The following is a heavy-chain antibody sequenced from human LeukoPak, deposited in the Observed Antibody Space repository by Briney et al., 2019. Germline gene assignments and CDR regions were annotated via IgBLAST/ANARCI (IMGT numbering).Heavy chain of an antibody. CDR3: ARVRGNSYGYVDY. Sequence: PGGSLRLSCAASGFTFSPYSMNWVRQAPGKGLEWVSFVSGSGSPIYYADSVKGRFTISRGNARNSLYLQMNSLRAEDTAVYYCARVRGNSYGYVDYWGQGTLVTVPS. J-gene: IGHJ4*02. CDR1: GFTFSPYS. D-gene: IGHD5-18*01. V-gene: IGHV3-48*01. CDR2: VSGSGSPI.